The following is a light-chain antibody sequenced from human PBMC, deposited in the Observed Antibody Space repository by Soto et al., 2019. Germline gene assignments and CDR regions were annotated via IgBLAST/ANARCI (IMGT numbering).Light chain of an antibody. CDR1: SSNIGTNH. V-gene: IGLV1-47*01. CDR2: RSN. J-gene: IGLJ1*01. Sequence: QSVLTQPPSASGTPGQRVTISCSGSSSNIGTNHVYWYQQLPGTAPKVLVYRSNQRPSGVPDRFSGYKSGTSASLAISGLRSEDEADYYCSAWDGSLSGRIFGTGTKVTVL. CDR3: SAWDGSLSGRI.